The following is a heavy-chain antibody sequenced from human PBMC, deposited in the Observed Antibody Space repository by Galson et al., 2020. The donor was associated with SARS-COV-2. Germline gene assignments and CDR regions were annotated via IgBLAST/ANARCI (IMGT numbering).Heavy chain of an antibody. D-gene: IGHD2-15*01. J-gene: IGHJ3*02. CDR1: GGAMISYH. CDR2: IYSSGGT. CDR3: ARVGRVGGDSFDI. Sequence: SETLSLNCSVSGGAMISYHWSWIRLSAGKGLEWIGRIYSSGGTIYNPSLKSRVNMSVDTSKNQFSLKLNSVTAADTALYYCARVGRVGGDSFDIGGQGTMVTVSS. V-gene: IGHV4-4*07.